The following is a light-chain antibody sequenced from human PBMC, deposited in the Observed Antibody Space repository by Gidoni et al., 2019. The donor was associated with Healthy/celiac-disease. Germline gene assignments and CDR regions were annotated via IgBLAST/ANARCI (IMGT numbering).Light chain of an antibody. CDR1: QGISSA. Sequence: AIQLTQSPSSLSSYVGDRVTITCRASQGISSALAWYQQKPGKAPKLLIYDASSLEIGVPSRFSGSGSGTDFTLTISSLQPEDFATYYCQQFNSYPLTFGPGTKVDIK. J-gene: IGKJ3*01. V-gene: IGKV1-13*02. CDR2: DAS. CDR3: QQFNSYPLT.